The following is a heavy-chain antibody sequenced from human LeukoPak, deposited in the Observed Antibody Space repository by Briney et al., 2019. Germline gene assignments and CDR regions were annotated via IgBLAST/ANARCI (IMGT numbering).Heavy chain of an antibody. J-gene: IGHJ4*02. V-gene: IGHV3-21*01. Sequence: GGSLRLSCAASRFTFSSYSMNWVRQAPGKGLEWVSSIISIISYIYYADSVKGRFTISSDNAKNSLYLQMNSLRAEDTAVYYCARDGHRPFDYWGQGTLVTVSS. CDR2: IISIISYI. CDR3: ARDGHRPFDY. CDR1: RFTFSSYS.